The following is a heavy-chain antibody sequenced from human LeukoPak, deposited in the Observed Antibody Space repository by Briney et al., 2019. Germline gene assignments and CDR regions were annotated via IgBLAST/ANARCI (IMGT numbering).Heavy chain of an antibody. CDR3: ANLPLVRGVILAVVY. CDR1: GFTFSSYA. V-gene: IGHV3-30*04. D-gene: IGHD3-10*01. Sequence: GGSLRLSCAASGFTFSSYAMHWVRQAPGKGLEWAAVISYDGSNKYYADSVKGRFTISRDNSKNTLYLQMNSLRAEDTAVYYCANLPLVRGVILAVVYWGQGTLVTVSS. CDR2: ISYDGSNK. J-gene: IGHJ4*02.